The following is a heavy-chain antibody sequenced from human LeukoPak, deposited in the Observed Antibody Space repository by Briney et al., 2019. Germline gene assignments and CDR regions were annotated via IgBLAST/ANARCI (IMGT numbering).Heavy chain of an antibody. CDR3: AKDIDGAHSGFDP. Sequence: GGSLRLSCAASGFTFDDYAMHWVRQAPGKGLEWVSGISWNSGSIGYADSVKGRFTISRDNAKNSLYLQMNSLRAEDTALYYCAKDIDGAHSGFDPWGQGTLVTVSS. J-gene: IGHJ5*02. V-gene: IGHV3-9*01. CDR1: GFTFDDYA. D-gene: IGHD4-17*01. CDR2: ISWNSGSI.